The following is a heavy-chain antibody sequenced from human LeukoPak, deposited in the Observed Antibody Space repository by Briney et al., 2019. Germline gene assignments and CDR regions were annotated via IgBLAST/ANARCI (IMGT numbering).Heavy chain of an antibody. CDR2: IYPGDSDT. J-gene: IGHJ4*02. Sequence: GESLKISCKGSGYSFTSYWIGWVRQMPGKGLEWMGIIYPGDSDTRYSPSFQGQVTISADKSISTAYLQWSSLKASDTAMYYCAISNTMVREPLPFDYWGQGTLVTVSS. D-gene: IGHD3-10*01. V-gene: IGHV5-51*01. CDR1: GYSFTSYW. CDR3: AISNTMVREPLPFDY.